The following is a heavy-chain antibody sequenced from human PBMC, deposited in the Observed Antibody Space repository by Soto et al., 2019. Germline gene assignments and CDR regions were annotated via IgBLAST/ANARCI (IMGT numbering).Heavy chain of an antibody. V-gene: IGHV3-7*01. Sequence: GGSLRLSCAASGFTFSSYWMSWVRQAPGKGLEWVANIKQDGSEKYYVDSVKGRFTISRDNAKNSLYLQMNSLSAEDSAVDCCARDTPRMILWEYYYYGMDVWGQGTTVTVSS. D-gene: IGHD3-10*01. J-gene: IGHJ6*02. CDR1: GFTFSSYW. CDR2: IKQDGSEK. CDR3: ARDTPRMILWEYYYYGMDV.